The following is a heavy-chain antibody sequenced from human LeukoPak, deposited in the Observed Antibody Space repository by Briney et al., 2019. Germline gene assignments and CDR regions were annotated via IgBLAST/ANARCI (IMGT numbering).Heavy chain of an antibody. CDR3: AKDLSGYSGYPSG. V-gene: IGHV3-30-3*02. J-gene: IGHJ4*02. CDR1: GFTFSSYA. CDR2: ISYDGSNK. D-gene: IGHD5-12*01. Sequence: PGGSLRLSCAASGFTFSSYAMHWVRQAPGKGLEWVAVISYDGSNKYYADSVKGRFTISRDNSKNTLYLQMNSLRPEDTAVYFCAKDLSGYSGYPSGWGQGTQVTVSS.